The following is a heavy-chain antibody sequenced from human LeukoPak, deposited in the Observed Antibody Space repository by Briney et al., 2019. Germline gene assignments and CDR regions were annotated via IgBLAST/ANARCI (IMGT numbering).Heavy chain of an antibody. CDR1: GYTFTSYD. CDR3: ARRVEMATIGNRHDAFDI. V-gene: IGHV1-8*01. Sequence: ASVKVSCKASGYTFTSYDINWVRQATGQGLEWMGWMNPNSGNTGYAQKFQGRVTMTRNTSISTAYTELSSLRSEDTAVYYRARRVEMATIGNRHDAFDIWGQGTMVTVSS. J-gene: IGHJ3*02. D-gene: IGHD5-24*01. CDR2: MNPNSGNT.